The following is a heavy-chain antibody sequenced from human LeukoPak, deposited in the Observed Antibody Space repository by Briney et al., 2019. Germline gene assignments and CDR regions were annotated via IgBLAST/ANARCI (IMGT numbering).Heavy chain of an antibody. D-gene: IGHD6-13*01. CDR2: ISHDSAII. J-gene: IGHJ4*02. CDR1: GFTFRRDS. Sequence: GSLRLSCAASGFTFRRDSMNWVRQAPGKGLEWISYISHDSAIIYYADSVRGRFTMSRDNAKNSLYLQMHSLRAEDTAVYYCARIGYSSSCFDYWGQGTLVTVSS. V-gene: IGHV3-48*04. CDR3: ARIGYSSSCFDY.